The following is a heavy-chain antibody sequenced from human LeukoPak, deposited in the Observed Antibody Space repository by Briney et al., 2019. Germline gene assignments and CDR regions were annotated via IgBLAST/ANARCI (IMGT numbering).Heavy chain of an antibody. CDR2: ISSSSSYI. J-gene: IGHJ3*02. CDR3: ARALVGYCSGGSCSDSFDI. Sequence: PGGSLRLSCAASGFTFSSYSMDWVRQAPGKGLEWVSSISSSSSYIYYADSVKGRFTISRDNAKNSLYLQMNSLRAEDTAVYYCARALVGYCSGGSCSDSFDIWGQGTMVTVSS. D-gene: IGHD2-15*01. CDR1: GFTFSSYS. V-gene: IGHV3-21*01.